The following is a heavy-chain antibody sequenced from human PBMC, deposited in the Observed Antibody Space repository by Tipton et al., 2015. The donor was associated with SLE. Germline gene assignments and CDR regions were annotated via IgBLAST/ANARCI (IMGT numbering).Heavy chain of an antibody. CDR2: INHSGST. Sequence: LRLSCAVYGGSFSGYYWSWIRQPPGKGLEWIGEINHSGSTNYNPSLKSRVTISVDTSKNQFSLKLSSVTAADTAVYYCASDYYDSSGYGRYYFDYWGQGTLVTVSS. CDR1: GGSFSGYY. V-gene: IGHV4-34*01. CDR3: ASDYYDSSGYGRYYFDY. D-gene: IGHD3-22*01. J-gene: IGHJ4*02.